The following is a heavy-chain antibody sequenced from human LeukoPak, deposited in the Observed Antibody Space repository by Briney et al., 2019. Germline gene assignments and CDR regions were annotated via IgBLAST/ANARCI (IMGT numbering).Heavy chain of an antibody. J-gene: IGHJ5*02. CDR2: INHSGST. CDR3: ARYPPGHWFDP. CDR1: GGSFSGYY. V-gene: IGHV4-34*01. Sequence: SETLSLTCAVYGGSFSGYYWSWIRQPPGKGLEWIGEINHSGSTNYNPSLKSRVTISVDTSKNQFSLKLSSVTAADTAVYYCARYPPGHWFDPWGQGTLVTVSS.